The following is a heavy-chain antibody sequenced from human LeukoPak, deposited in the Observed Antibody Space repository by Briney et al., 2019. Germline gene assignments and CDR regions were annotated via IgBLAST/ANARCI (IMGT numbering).Heavy chain of an antibody. V-gene: IGHV3-66*01. J-gene: IGHJ4*02. Sequence: GGSLRLSCAASGFTVRSNYMSWVRQAPGKGLEWVSVIYSGGTTYYIDSVKGRFTISRDDSKNTLYLQMNNLRAEDTAVYYCARDQLYGGNSGYYWGQGTLVTVSS. CDR2: IYSGGTT. CDR1: GFTVRSNY. D-gene: IGHD4-23*01. CDR3: ARDQLYGGNSGYY.